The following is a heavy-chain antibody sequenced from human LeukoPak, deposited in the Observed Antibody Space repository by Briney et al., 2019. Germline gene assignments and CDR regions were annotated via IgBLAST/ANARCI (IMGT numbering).Heavy chain of an antibody. CDR3: ARDIYYDSSGHNWFDP. D-gene: IGHD3-22*01. CDR2: INHSGST. V-gene: IGHV4-34*01. Sequence: SETLSLTCAVYGGSFSGYYWSWIRQPPGKGLEWIGEINHSGSTNYNPSLKSRFTISVDKSKNQFSLKLSSVPAADTAVYYCARDIYYDSSGHNWFDPWGQGTLVTVSS. CDR1: GGSFSGYY. J-gene: IGHJ5*02.